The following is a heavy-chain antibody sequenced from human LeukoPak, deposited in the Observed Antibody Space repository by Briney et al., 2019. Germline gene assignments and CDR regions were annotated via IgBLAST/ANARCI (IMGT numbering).Heavy chain of an antibody. CDR1: GFTFSSYG. J-gene: IGHJ3*02. V-gene: IGHV3-33*01. D-gene: IGHD3-22*01. CDR3: ARGDYYDSSGYYFPDAFDI. Sequence: GGSLRLSCAASGFTFSSYGMHWVRQAPGKGLEWVAVIWYDGSSKYYGDSVKGRFTISRDNSKNTLYLQMNSLRAEDTAVYYCARGDYYDSSGYYFPDAFDIWGQGTMVTVSS. CDR2: IWYDGSSK.